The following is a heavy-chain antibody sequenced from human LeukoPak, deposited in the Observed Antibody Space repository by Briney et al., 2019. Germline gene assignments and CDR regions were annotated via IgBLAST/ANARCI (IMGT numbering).Heavy chain of an antibody. CDR2: IIPIFGTA. V-gene: IGHV1-69*13. D-gene: IGHD1-26*01. J-gene: IGHJ4*02. Sequence: AASVKVSCKASGGTFSSYAISWVRQAPGQGLEWMGGIIPIFGTANYAQKFQGRVTITADESTSTAYMELSSLRSEDTAVYYCARVRSIVGATYFDYWGQGTLVTVSS. CDR1: GGTFSSYA. CDR3: ARVRSIVGATYFDY.